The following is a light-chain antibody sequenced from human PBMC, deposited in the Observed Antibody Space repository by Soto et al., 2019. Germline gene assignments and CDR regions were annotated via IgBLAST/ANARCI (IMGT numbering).Light chain of an antibody. CDR1: SSDVGGYNY. V-gene: IGLV2-14*01. CDR2: DVS. CDR3: SSYTSSSTPPVV. Sequence: QSALTPPASVSGSPGQSITISCTGTSSDVGGYNYVSWYQQHPGKAPKLMIYDVSNRPSGVSNRFSGSKSGNTASLTISGLQAEDEADYYCSSYTSSSTPPVVFGGGTKLTVL. J-gene: IGLJ2*01.